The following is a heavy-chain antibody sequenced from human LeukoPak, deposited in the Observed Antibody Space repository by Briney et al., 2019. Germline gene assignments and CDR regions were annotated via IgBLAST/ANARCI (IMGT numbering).Heavy chain of an antibody. V-gene: IGHV4-39*01. J-gene: IGHJ4*02. Sequence: SETLSLTCTVSGGSISSSSYYWGWIRQPPGKGLVWIGSIYYSGSTYYNPSLKSRVTISVDTSKNQFSLKLSSVTAADTAVYYCATYYGELDYWGQGTLVTVSS. CDR1: GGSISSSSYY. D-gene: IGHD4-17*01. CDR2: IYYSGST. CDR3: ATYYGELDY.